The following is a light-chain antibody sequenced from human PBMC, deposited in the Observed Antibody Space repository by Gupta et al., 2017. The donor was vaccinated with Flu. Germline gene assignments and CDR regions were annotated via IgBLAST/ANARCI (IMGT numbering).Light chain of an antibody. CDR3: LSYAGNSTFL. CDR1: RIDVGTYQF. Sequence: QSALTHHASVSASPGRSITISSTGTRIDVGTYQFVSWYQQHPGTAPHLFIYDGTYRPSGVSDRVSGSKSGNTASLTISGLQAEDESSYDCLSYAGNSTFLFGGGTKLTVL. J-gene: IGLJ3*02. CDR2: DGT. V-gene: IGLV2-23*03.